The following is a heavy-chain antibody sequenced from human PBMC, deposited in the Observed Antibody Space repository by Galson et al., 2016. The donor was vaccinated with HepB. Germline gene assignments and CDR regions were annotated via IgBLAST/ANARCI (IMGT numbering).Heavy chain of an antibody. CDR3: ARNRHCSGGSCYGA. D-gene: IGHD2-15*01. J-gene: IGHJ5*02. Sequence: SLRLSCAASGFSFSSYALSWVRQAPGKGLEWVSLLYSGGSTYYEDPVKGRFTIPRDSSKNTLYLQMTSLRAEDTAVFYCARNRHCSGGSCYGAWGQGTLVTVSS. CDR1: GFSFSSYA. CDR2: LYSGGST. V-gene: IGHV3-66*01.